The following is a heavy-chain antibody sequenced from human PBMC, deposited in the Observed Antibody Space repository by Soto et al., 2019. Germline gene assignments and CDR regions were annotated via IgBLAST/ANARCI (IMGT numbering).Heavy chain of an antibody. CDR3: AKDRRVVTYYFDY. V-gene: IGHV3-30*18. J-gene: IGHJ4*02. Sequence: PGGSLRLSCAASGFTFSSYGMHWVRQAPGKGLEWVAVISYDGSNKYYADSVKGRFTISRDNSKNTLYLQMNSLRAEDTAVYYCAKDRRVVTYYFDYWGQGTLVTVSS. D-gene: IGHD3-22*01. CDR1: GFTFSSYG. CDR2: ISYDGSNK.